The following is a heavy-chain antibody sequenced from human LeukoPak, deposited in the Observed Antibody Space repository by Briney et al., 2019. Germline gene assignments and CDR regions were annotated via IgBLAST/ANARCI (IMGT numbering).Heavy chain of an antibody. CDR2: FDPEDGET. CDR3: ATVGIVGAMAPFDY. Sequence: ASVKFSCKVSGYTLTELSMHWVRHAPGKGLEWMGGFDPEDGETIYAQKFQGRVTMTEDTSTNTAYMELSSLISEDTAVYYCATVGIVGAMAPFDYWGQGTLVTVSS. V-gene: IGHV1-24*01. J-gene: IGHJ4*02. CDR1: GYTLTELS. D-gene: IGHD1-26*01.